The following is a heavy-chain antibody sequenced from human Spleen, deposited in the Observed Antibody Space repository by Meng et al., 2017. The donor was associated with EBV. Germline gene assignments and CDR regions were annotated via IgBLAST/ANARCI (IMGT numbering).Heavy chain of an antibody. J-gene: IGHJ5*02. V-gene: IGHV1-3*01. Sequence: VHLVQFGAEVKKPGASVKVSCKASGYTFTSYAIHWVRQAPGQRLEWMGWINGGSGNTKYSQKFQGRVTITRDTSASTVYMELSSLRSEESAVYYCARSIDSGVFDPWGQGTLVTISS. CDR1: GYTFTSYA. D-gene: IGHD1-26*01. CDR2: INGGSGNT. CDR3: ARSIDSGVFDP.